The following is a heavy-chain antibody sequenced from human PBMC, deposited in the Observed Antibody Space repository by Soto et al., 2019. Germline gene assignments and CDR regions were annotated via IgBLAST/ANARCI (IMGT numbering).Heavy chain of an antibody. D-gene: IGHD2-2*02. Sequence: QLQLQESGPGLVKPSETLSLTCTVSGGSIGSSDYYWGWIRQPPGKGLEWIGSTQYSGRSHYNPSLKSRVSISVDTSKNQFSLKLSSVTAADTAVYYCARHPPAAIRIAYFDYWGQGTLVTVSS. V-gene: IGHV4-39*01. CDR1: GGSIGSSDYY. CDR3: ARHPPAAIRIAYFDY. CDR2: TQYSGRS. J-gene: IGHJ4*02.